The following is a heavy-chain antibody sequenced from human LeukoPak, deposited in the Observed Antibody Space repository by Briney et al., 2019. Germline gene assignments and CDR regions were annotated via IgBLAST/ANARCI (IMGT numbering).Heavy chain of an antibody. J-gene: IGHJ4*02. D-gene: IGHD3-3*01. CDR3: ARDPGFLEWLLDY. V-gene: IGHV3-30-3*01. CDR2: ISYDGSNK. CDR1: GFTFSSYA. Sequence: GSLRLSCAASGFTFSSYAMHWVRQAPGKGLEWVAVISYDGSNKYYADSVKGRFTISRDNSKNTLYLQMNSLRAEDTAVYYCARDPGFLEWLLDYWGQGTLVTVSS.